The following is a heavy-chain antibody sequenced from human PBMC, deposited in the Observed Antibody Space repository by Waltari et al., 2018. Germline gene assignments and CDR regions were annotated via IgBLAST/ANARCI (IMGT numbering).Heavy chain of an antibody. CDR3: ARTFGVVTRDRMDWFDP. J-gene: IGHJ5*02. V-gene: IGHV5-51*01. D-gene: IGHD3-3*01. CDR2: IYPGCSDT. Sequence: EVQLVQSGAEVKKPGESLKISCKGSGYSFTSYWIGWVRQMPGKGLEWMGIIYPGCSDTRYSPSFQGQVTISADKSISTAYLQWSSLKASDTAMYYCARTFGVVTRDRMDWFDPWGQGTLVTVSS. CDR1: GYSFTSYW.